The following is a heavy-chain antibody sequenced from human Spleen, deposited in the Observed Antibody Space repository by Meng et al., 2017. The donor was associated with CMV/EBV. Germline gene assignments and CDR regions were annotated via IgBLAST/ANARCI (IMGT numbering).Heavy chain of an antibody. CDR2: TIPILHTT. D-gene: IGHD1-26*01. J-gene: IGHJ4*02. Sequence: SCKASGGTYSSYTFNWLRQAPGQGLEWMGGTIPILHTTNYAQKFQGRVTITTDESTSTGYMELSSLRSEDTAVYYCARRVGATNYFDYWGQGTLVTVSS. V-gene: IGHV1-69*16. CDR3: ARRVGATNYFDY. CDR1: GGTYSSYT.